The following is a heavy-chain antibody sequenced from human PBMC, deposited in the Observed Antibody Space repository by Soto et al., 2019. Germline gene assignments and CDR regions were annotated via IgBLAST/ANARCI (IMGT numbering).Heavy chain of an antibody. Sequence: ASVKVSCKATGYTFTSFGISWVRQAPGKGLEWMGGFDPEDGETIYAQKFQGRVTMTEGTSTDTAYMELSSLRSEDTAVYYCATDSLLWFGELKQPPAYYYYYGMDVWGQGTTVTVSS. CDR3: ATDSLLWFGELKQPPAYYYYYGMDV. J-gene: IGHJ6*02. V-gene: IGHV1-24*01. CDR2: FDPEDGET. D-gene: IGHD3-10*01. CDR1: GYTFTSFG.